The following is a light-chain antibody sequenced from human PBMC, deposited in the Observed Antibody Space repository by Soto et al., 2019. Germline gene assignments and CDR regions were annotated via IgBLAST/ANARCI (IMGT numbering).Light chain of an antibody. CDR3: LSYDSYSYS. CDR1: QNINNG. CDR2: KAS. Sequence: DIQMTQSPSTLSASVGDRVTITCRASQNINNGLAWYQQKPGRAPNLLIYKASILESGVPSRFSGGGSETEFTLTISSLQPDDFATYFCLSYDSYSYSFGQGTELEIK. J-gene: IGKJ2*03. V-gene: IGKV1-5*03.